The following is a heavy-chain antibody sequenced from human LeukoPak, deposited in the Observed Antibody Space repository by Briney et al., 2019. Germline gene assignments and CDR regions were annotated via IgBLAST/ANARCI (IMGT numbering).Heavy chain of an antibody. J-gene: IGHJ4*02. CDR1: GFIFSDYM. Sequence: GGSLRLSCAASGFIFSDYMMTWVRQAPGKGLEWVSSSSSSSSSYIHYADSVKGRCTISRDNAKNSLYLHMNSLRADDTAVYYCARVGMSAWPIDSWGQGTLVTVSS. D-gene: IGHD1-26*01. CDR3: ARVGMSAWPIDS. CDR2: SSSSSSSYI. V-gene: IGHV3-21*01.